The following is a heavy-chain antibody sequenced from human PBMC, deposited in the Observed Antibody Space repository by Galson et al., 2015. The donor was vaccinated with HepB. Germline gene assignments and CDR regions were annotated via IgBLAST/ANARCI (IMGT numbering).Heavy chain of an antibody. CDR1: GFTFSSYA. CDR3: ARSDITIFGVVIPFDY. CDR2: ISYDGSNK. D-gene: IGHD3-3*01. J-gene: IGHJ4*02. V-gene: IGHV3-30-3*01. Sequence: SLRLSCAASGFTFSSYAMHWVRQAPGKGLEWVAVISYDGSNKYYADSVKGRFTISRDNSKNTLYLQMNSLRAEDTAVYYCARSDITIFGVVIPFDYWGQGTLVTVSS.